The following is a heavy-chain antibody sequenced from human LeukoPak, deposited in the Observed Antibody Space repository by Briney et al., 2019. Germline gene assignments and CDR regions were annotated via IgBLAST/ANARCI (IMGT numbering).Heavy chain of an antibody. D-gene: IGHD3-10*01. V-gene: IGHV3-11*01. CDR3: ARAHLWFGDHLYYFDY. CDR1: GFTFSDYY. Sequence: GGSLRLSCAASGFTFSDYYMSWIRQAPGKGLEWVSYISSSGSTIYYADSVKGRFTISRDNAKNSLYLQTNSLRAEDTAVYYCARAHLWFGDHLYYFDYWGQGTLVTVSS. J-gene: IGHJ4*02. CDR2: ISSSGSTI.